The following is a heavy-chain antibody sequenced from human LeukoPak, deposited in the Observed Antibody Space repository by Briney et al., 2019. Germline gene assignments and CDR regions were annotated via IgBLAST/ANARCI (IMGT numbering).Heavy chain of an antibody. Sequence: GGSLRFSCAASGFTFSSYGMHWVRQAPGKGLEWVAVIWYGGSNKYYADSVKGRFTISRDNSKNTLYLQMNSLRAEDTAVYYCARINPGDCSSTSCPPYYYYMDVWGKGTTVTVSS. J-gene: IGHJ6*03. CDR1: GFTFSSYG. CDR2: IWYGGSNK. CDR3: ARINPGDCSSTSCPPYYYYMDV. V-gene: IGHV3-33*08. D-gene: IGHD2-2*01.